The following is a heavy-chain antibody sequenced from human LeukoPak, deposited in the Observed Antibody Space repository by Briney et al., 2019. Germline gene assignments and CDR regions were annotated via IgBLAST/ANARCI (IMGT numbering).Heavy chain of an antibody. CDR2: IYYSGST. J-gene: IGHJ6*02. CDR1: GGSISSYY. Sequence: SETLSLTCTVSGGSISSYYWSWIRQPPGKGLEWIGYIYYSGSTNYNPSLKSRVTISVDTSKNQFSLKLSSVTAADTAVYYCAAGLYCTSTSCYYGTDVWGQGTTVTVSS. V-gene: IGHV4-59*01. CDR3: AAGLYCTSTSCYYGTDV. D-gene: IGHD2-2*01.